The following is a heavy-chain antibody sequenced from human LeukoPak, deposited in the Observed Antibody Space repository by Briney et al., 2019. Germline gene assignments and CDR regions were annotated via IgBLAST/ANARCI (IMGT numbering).Heavy chain of an antibody. V-gene: IGHV3-21*06. CDR3: ASDKTAQLDNYYYYMDV. D-gene: IGHD6-13*01. Sequence: PGGSLRLSCAASGFTFSSYSMNWVRQAPGKGLEWVSSISGGSIYIYYADSVKGRFTISRDNGKNSLYLQMNSLRAEDTAVYYCASDKTAQLDNYYYYMDVWGKGTTVTISS. J-gene: IGHJ6*03. CDR2: ISGGSIYI. CDR1: GFTFSSYS.